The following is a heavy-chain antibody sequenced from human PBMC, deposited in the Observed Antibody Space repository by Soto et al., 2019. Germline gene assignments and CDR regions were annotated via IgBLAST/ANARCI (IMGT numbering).Heavy chain of an antibody. CDR1: GFTFNSYS. CDR3: ARDRGDGYNFFVY. Sequence: GGSLILSCAASGFTFNSYSMHWVRQAPGKGLEWVAVISYDGINKYYADSVKGRFTISRDNSKNTLYLQMNSLRAEDTAVYYCARDRGDGYNFFVYWGQGTQVTVSS. D-gene: IGHD5-12*01. CDR2: ISYDGINK. J-gene: IGHJ4*02. V-gene: IGHV3-30-3*01.